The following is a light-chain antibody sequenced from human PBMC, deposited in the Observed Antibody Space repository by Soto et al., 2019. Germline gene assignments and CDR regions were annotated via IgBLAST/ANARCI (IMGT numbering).Light chain of an antibody. CDR2: KAS. V-gene: IGKV1-5*03. Sequence: DIQMTQSPSTLSASVGDRVTITCRASQSISSWLAWYQQKPGKAPKLLIYKASSLESGVPSRFSGSGSGTEFTLTISSLQPDDFATYYCQQYNSYSPWTFGQGT. CDR3: QQYNSYSPWT. J-gene: IGKJ1*01. CDR1: QSISSW.